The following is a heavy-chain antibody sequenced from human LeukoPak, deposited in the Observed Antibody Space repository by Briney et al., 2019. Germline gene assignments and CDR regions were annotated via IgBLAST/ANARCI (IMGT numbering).Heavy chain of an antibody. Sequence: SETLSLTCTVSGGSISSSSYYWGWIRQPPGRGLEWIGSIYYSGSTYYNPSLESRLIISVDTSKNQFSLRLTYVTAADTAVYYCARATRHNGDYPDFDFWGQGTLVTVSS. CDR1: GGSISSSSYY. V-gene: IGHV4-39*07. J-gene: IGHJ4*02. D-gene: IGHD4-17*01. CDR3: ARATRHNGDYPDFDF. CDR2: IYYSGST.